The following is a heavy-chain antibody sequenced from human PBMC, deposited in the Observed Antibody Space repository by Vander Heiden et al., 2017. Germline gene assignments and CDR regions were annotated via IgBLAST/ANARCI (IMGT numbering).Heavy chain of an antibody. J-gene: IGHJ4*02. CDR1: GFTFDDYA. D-gene: IGHD6-6*01. V-gene: IGHV3-9*01. CDR2: ISWNSGSI. CDR3: AKASSNWYSSSSLDY. Sequence: EVQLLESGGGLVQPGRSLTLSCAASGFTFDDYAMHWVRQAPGKGLEWVSGISWNSGSIGYADSVKGRFTISRDNAKNSLYLQMNSLGAEDTALYYCAKASSNWYSSSSLDYWGQGTLVTVSS.